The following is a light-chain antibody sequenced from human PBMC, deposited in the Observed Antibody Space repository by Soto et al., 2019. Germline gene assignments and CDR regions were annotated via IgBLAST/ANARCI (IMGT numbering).Light chain of an antibody. Sequence: EVVLTQSPGTLSLSPGERATLSCRASQSVAANYLAWYQQKRGQAPRLLIYDASTRATGIPARFSGSGSGTEFTLAISSLQSEDFAVYYCQQYNNWPPWTFGRGTKVEIK. CDR3: QQYNNWPPWT. V-gene: IGKV3-15*01. J-gene: IGKJ1*01. CDR1: QSVAANY. CDR2: DAS.